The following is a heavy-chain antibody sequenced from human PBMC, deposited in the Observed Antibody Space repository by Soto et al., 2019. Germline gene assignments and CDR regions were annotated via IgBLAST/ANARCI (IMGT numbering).Heavy chain of an antibody. V-gene: IGHV4-30-4*01. Sequence: QVQLQESGPGLVKPSQTLSLTCTVSGGSISSGDYYWSWIRQPPGRGLEWIGYIYYSGNTYYNPSLKGRVTISLDTSTTQSALKLSSVTAADTAVYYWARDRYHSSLGAIAPCGQGTLVTVSS. CDR3: ARDRYHSSLGAIAP. D-gene: IGHD3-22*01. J-gene: IGHJ5*02. CDR2: IYYSGNT. CDR1: GGSISSGDYY.